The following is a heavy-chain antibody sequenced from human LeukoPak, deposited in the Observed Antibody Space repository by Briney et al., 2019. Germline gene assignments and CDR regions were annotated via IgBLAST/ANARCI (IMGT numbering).Heavy chain of an antibody. J-gene: IGHJ6*03. CDR2: IRGSGSST. D-gene: IGHD6-13*01. CDR3: AKGSSAAGSYYYMDV. CDR1: GFTFSSYV. V-gene: IGHV3-23*01. Sequence: GGSLRLSCAASGFTFSSYVMSWDRQAPGKGLEWVSAIRGSGSSTYYADSVKGRFTISRDNSKNTLYLQVNSLRAEDTAVYYCAKGSSAAGSYYYMDVWGKGTTVTVSS.